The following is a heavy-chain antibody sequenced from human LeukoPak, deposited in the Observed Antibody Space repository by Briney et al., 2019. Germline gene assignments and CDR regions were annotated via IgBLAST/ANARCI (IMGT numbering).Heavy chain of an antibody. CDR2: ISYDGSKT. CDR1: GFXFSSYG. J-gene: IGHJ6*02. D-gene: IGHD4-17*01. V-gene: IGHV3-30*18. CDR3: AKEHGDYRLGDTMDV. Sequence: GGSPRLSCAASGFXFSSYGIHWVRQAPGKGLEWVAVISYDGSKTYYADAVKGRITISRDNSKNTLYVQMNSLRAEDTAVYYCAKEHGDYRLGDTMDVWGQGTTVTVSS.